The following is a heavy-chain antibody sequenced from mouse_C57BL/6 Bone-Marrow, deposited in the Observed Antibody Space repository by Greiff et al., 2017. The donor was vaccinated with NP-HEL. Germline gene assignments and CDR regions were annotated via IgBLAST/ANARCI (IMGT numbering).Heavy chain of an antibody. CDR2: IYPGSGST. Sequence: QVQLKQPGAELVKPGASVKMSCKASGYTFTSYWITWVKQRLGQGLEWIGDIYPGSGSTNYNEKFKSKATLTVDTSSSTAYMQLSSLTSEDSAVYYCARSLWYHYAMDYWGQGTSVTVSS. J-gene: IGHJ4*01. D-gene: IGHD2-1*01. V-gene: IGHV1-55*01. CDR1: GYTFTSYW. CDR3: ARSLWYHYAMDY.